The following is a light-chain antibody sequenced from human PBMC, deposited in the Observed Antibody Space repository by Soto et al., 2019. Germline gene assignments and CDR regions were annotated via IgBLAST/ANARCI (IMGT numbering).Light chain of an antibody. CDR2: DAS. Sequence: EIVLTQSPGTQSLSPGETATLSCRASQSVGSNNLAWYHQKPGQTPRLLIYDASSRATGIPDRFSGSGSGTDFTLTISRLEPEDFAVYYCQQYANSITFGPGTRLEIE. CDR3: QQYANSIT. V-gene: IGKV3-20*01. J-gene: IGKJ5*01. CDR1: QSVGSNN.